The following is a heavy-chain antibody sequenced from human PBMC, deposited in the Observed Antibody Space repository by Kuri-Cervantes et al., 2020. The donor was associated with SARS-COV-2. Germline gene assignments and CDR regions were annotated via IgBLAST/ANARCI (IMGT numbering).Heavy chain of an antibody. Sequence: SETLSLTCTVSGGSISSSSYYWGWIRQPPGKGLEWIGSMYHSGSTYYNPSRKSRLTISVDTSKNQFSLKLSSVTASDTAVYYCAGFYYYDSSGFFANYYYMDVWGKGTTVTVSS. CDR3: AGFYYYDSSGFFANYYYMDV. CDR1: GGSISSSSYY. J-gene: IGHJ6*03. V-gene: IGHV4-39*01. D-gene: IGHD3-22*01. CDR2: MYHSGST.